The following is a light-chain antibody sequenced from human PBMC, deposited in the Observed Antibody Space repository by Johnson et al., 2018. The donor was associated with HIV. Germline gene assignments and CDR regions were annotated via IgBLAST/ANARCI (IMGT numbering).Light chain of an antibody. CDR2: DNN. CDR1: SSNIGRNY. Sequence: HSVLTQPPSVSAAPGQKVTISCSGSSSNIGRNYVSWYQQLPGTAPKLLIFDNNKRPSGIPDRFSASKSGPSATLGITGLPTGDEADYYCGTWDSSLSAYVFGTGTKVTVL. J-gene: IGLJ1*01. V-gene: IGLV1-51*01. CDR3: GTWDSSLSAYV.